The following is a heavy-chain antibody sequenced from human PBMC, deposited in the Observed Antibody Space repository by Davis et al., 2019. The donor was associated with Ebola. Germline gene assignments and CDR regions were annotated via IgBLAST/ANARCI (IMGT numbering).Heavy chain of an antibody. V-gene: IGHV1-18*01. CDR2: ISAYNGNT. Sequence: ASVKVSCKASGYTFTSYGISWVRQAPGQGLEWMGWISAYNGNTNYAQKLQGRVTMTTDTSTSTAYMELRSLRSDDTAVYYCARVPLKTREYCTNGVCPNWFDPWGQGTLVTVSS. D-gene: IGHD2-8*01. CDR3: ARVPLKTREYCTNGVCPNWFDP. CDR1: GYTFTSYG. J-gene: IGHJ5*02.